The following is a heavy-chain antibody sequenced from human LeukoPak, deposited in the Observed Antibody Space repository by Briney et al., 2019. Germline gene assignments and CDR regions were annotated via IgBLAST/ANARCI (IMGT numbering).Heavy chain of an antibody. Sequence: GGSVSLSCAASAFTFSRFWMSWLRQAQGKAREWVANIKQDGSEKSYMDSVRGRFTITRDNAKNSLYLQMNSLRAEDTGVYYCARETGGGQYNFFDYGGQGTLVTVSS. CDR3: ARETGGGQYNFFDY. CDR2: IKQDGSEK. V-gene: IGHV3-7*01. J-gene: IGHJ4*02. D-gene: IGHD7-27*01. CDR1: AFTFSRFW.